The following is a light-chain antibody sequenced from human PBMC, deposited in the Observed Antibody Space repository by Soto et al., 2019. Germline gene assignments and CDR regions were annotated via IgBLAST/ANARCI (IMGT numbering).Light chain of an antibody. CDR1: QSVSTY. V-gene: IGKV3-11*01. Sequence: TGLKQSPGTLSLSPGERAPLHCRASQSVSTYLAWYQQKPGQAPRLLIYDASNRATGIPARFSGSGSGTDFTLTISSLEPEDFAVYYCQQRSNWITFGHGTRLEIK. CDR2: DAS. J-gene: IGKJ5*01. CDR3: QQRSNWIT.